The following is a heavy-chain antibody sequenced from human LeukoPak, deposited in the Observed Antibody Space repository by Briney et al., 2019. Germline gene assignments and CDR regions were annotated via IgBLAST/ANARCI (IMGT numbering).Heavy chain of an antibody. Sequence: PGGSLRLSCSASGFTFNRFYLHWVRQAPGKGLEFVSHISSNGATTYYADSVKGRFTISRDNSKNTLYLQMNSLRAEDTAVYYCARDLDIAAAGTGSDPWGQGTLVTVSS. J-gene: IGHJ5*02. D-gene: IGHD6-13*01. CDR1: GFTFNRFY. CDR2: ISSNGATT. V-gene: IGHV3-64*04. CDR3: ARDLDIAAAGTGSDP.